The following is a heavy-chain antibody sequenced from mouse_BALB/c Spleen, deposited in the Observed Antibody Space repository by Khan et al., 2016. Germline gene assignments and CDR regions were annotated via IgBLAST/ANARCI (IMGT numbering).Heavy chain of an antibody. V-gene: IGHV1S136*01. D-gene: IGHD1-2*01. CDR1: GYTFTSYV. CDR2: INPYNAGT. CDR3: ARREYYGSFYHTMEY. Sequence: VQLQQSGPELVKPGASVKMSCKASGYTFTSYVMHWVRQRPGQGLEWIGYINPYNAGTKYNEKFKGKATLTSDKSSSTAYMELSSLTSEDSAVYYCARREYYGSFYHTMEYWGQGTSVTVSS. J-gene: IGHJ4*01.